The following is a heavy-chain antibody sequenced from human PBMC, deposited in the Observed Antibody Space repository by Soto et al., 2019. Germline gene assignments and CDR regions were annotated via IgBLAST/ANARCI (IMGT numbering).Heavy chain of an antibody. CDR2: IWYDGSNK. CDR1: GFTFSSYG. J-gene: IGHJ4*02. Sequence: QVQLVESGGGVVQPGRSLRLSCAASGFTFSSYGMHWVRQAPGKGLEWVAVIWYDGSNKYYADSVKGRFTISRDNSKNTLYLQMNSLRAEDTAVYYCARDRLPPDWGIDYWGQGTLVTVSS. D-gene: IGHD3-16*01. CDR3: ARDRLPPDWGIDY. V-gene: IGHV3-33*01.